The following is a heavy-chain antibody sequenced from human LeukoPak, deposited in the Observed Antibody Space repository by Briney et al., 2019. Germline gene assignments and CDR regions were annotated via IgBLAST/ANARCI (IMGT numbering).Heavy chain of an antibody. CDR2: SSSSDSTI. CDR1: GFTFSSYE. CDR3: ARTIEMATISYFDY. V-gene: IGHV3-48*03. Sequence: GSLRLSCAASGFTFSSYEMNWVRQAPGKGLEWVSYSSSSDSTIYYADSVKGLFTISRDNDKNSLYLQMNSLRDGDTAVYYCARTIEMATISYFDYWGQGTMVTVSS. J-gene: IGHJ4*02. D-gene: IGHD5-24*01.